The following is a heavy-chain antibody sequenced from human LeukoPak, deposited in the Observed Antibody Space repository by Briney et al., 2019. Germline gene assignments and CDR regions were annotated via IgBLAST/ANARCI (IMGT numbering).Heavy chain of an antibody. CDR1: GGSISSGGYY. CDR3: ARDYYDILTGYSTSYYYYYMDV. CDR2: IYYSGST. D-gene: IGHD3-9*01. V-gene: IGHV4-31*03. Sequence: PSETLSLTCTVSGGSISSGGYYWSWIRQHPGKGLEWIGYIYYSGSTYYNPSLKSRVTISVDTSKNQFSLKLSSVTAADTAVYYCARDYYDILTGYSTSYYYYYMDVWGKGTTVTVSS. J-gene: IGHJ6*03.